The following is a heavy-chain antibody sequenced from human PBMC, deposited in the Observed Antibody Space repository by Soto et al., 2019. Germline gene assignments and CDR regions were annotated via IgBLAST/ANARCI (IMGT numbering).Heavy chain of an antibody. D-gene: IGHD1-26*01. V-gene: IGHV1-2*02. CDR2: INPGTAGI. Sequence: ASVKVSCKASGYTFNDYYIHWVRQAPGQGLEWMGWINPGTAGIHYAQKFQGRVTMTRDSSTNTAYLELSRLQASDTAIYYWGRHYGGATTGIDYWGQGTLVTVSS. CDR3: GRHYGGATTGIDY. CDR1: GYTFNDYY. J-gene: IGHJ4*01.